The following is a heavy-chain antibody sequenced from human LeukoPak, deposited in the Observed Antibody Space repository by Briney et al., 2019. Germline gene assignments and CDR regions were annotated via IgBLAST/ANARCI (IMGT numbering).Heavy chain of an antibody. V-gene: IGHV3-30-3*02. J-gene: IGHJ4*02. CDR3: AKTYTSMIVSYDY. CDR1: GFTFSSYA. CDR2: ISYDGSNK. Sequence: PGGSLRLSCAASGFTFSSYAMHWVRQAPGKGLEWVAVISYDGSNKYYADSVKGRFTISRDNSKNTLYLQMNSLRAEDTAVYYCAKTYTSMIVSYDYWGQGTLVTVSS. D-gene: IGHD3-22*01.